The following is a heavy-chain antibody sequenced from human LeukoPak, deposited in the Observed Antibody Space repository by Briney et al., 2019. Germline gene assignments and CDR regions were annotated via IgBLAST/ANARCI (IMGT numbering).Heavy chain of an antibody. CDR3: ARSRHIAAAGTLDY. Sequence: PGGSLRLSCAASGFTFSSYGMHWVRQAPGKGLEWVAVIWYDGSNKYYADSVKGRFTISRDNSKNTLYLQMNSLRAEDTAVYYCARSRHIAAAGTLDYWGQGTLVTVSS. V-gene: IGHV3-33*01. D-gene: IGHD6-13*01. J-gene: IGHJ4*02. CDR2: IWYDGSNK. CDR1: GFTFSSYG.